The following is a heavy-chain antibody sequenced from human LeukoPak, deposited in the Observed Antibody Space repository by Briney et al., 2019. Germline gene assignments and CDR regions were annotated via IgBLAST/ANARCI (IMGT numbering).Heavy chain of an antibody. V-gene: IGHV3-48*03. D-gene: IGHD6-19*01. CDR3: AREVWGYSSGWYNFDY. Sequence: GSLRLSCAVSGFTFSTYEMNWVRQAPGKGLEWVSYISSSSTIYYADSVKGRFTISRDNAKNSLYLQMDSLRAEDTAVYYCAREVWGYSSGWYNFDYWGQGTLVTVSS. CDR1: GFTFSTYE. CDR2: ISSSSTI. J-gene: IGHJ4*02.